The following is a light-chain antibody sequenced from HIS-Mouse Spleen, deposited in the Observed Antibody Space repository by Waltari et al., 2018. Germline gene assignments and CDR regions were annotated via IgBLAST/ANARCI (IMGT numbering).Light chain of an antibody. V-gene: IGLV2-11*01. J-gene: IGLJ2*01. CDR1: SSDVGGYND. CDR2: DVS. CDR3: CSYAGSYTLV. Sequence: QSALTQPRSVSGSPGQSVTSSCTGTSSDVGGYNDVSWYQQHPGKAPKLMIYDVSKRPSGVPDRFSGSKSGNTASLTISGLQAEDEADYYCCSYAGSYTLVFGGGTKLTVL.